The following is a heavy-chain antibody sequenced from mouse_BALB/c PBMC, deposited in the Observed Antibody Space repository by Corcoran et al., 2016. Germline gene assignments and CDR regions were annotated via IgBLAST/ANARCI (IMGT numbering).Heavy chain of an antibody. V-gene: IGHV1-18*01. Sequence: EVLLQQSGPERVKPGASGKIPCKASGYTFTDYNIDWVKQSHGKSLEWIGDINPNNGGTIYNQKFKGKATLTVDKSSSTAYMELRSLTSEDTAVYYCGRRVLRPFYAMDYWGQGTSVTVSS. D-gene: IGHD1-2*01. CDR2: INPNNGGT. CDR3: GRRVLRPFYAMDY. J-gene: IGHJ4*01. CDR1: GYTFTDYN.